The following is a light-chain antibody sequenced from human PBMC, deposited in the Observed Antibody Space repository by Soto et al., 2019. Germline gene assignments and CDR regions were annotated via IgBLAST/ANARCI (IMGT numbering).Light chain of an antibody. J-gene: IGKJ3*01. V-gene: IGKV1-5*01. CDR1: QSISRS. CDR3: QQYQSYFLT. CDR2: DAS. Sequence: DIQMTQSPSTLSASVGDRVTITCRASQSISRSLAWYQQKSWKAPKLLIYDASSLESGVPSRFSGSGFGTEFTLTISGLQPDDFATYYCQQYQSYFLTFGPGTTGDMK.